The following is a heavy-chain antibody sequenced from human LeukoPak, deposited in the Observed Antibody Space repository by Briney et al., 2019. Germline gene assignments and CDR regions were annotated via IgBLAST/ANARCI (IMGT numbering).Heavy chain of an antibody. J-gene: IGHJ4*02. V-gene: IGHV3-20*04. Sequence: GGSLRLSCATSGFTFVDYGLSWVRQAPGKGLEWVSAINWNGGITDYADSVKGRFTISRDNAKNPLYLQMNSLRAEDTAVYYCARGHSSSWYYFDYWGQGTLVTVSS. D-gene: IGHD6-13*01. CDR1: GFTFVDYG. CDR3: ARGHSSSWYYFDY. CDR2: INWNGGIT.